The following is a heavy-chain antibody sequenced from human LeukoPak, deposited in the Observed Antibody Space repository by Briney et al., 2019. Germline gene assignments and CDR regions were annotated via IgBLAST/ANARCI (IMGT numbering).Heavy chain of an antibody. CDR3: ARGYALYSGRYIDFDY. V-gene: IGHV1-2*02. Sequence: ASVKVPCKASGYTFTGHYMHWVRQAPGQGLEWMGWINPNNGGTNYAQKFQGRVTMTRDTSISTAYMELSRLRSDDTAVYYCARGYALYSGRYIDFDYWGQGTPVTVSS. D-gene: IGHD1-26*01. J-gene: IGHJ4*02. CDR1: GYTFTGHY. CDR2: INPNNGGT.